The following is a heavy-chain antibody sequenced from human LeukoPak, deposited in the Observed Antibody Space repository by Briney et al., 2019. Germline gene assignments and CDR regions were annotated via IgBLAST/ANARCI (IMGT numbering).Heavy chain of an antibody. CDR1: GGSISSYY. CDR2: IYYSGST. J-gene: IGHJ6*02. CDR3: ARLRVAGTYYYYGMDV. D-gene: IGHD6-19*01. Sequence: SETLSLTCTVSGGSISSYYWSWIRQPPGKGLEWIGYIYYSGSTNYNPSLKSRVTISVDTSKNQFSLKLSSATAADTAVYYCARLRVAGTYYYYGMDVWGQGTTVTVSS. V-gene: IGHV4-59*01.